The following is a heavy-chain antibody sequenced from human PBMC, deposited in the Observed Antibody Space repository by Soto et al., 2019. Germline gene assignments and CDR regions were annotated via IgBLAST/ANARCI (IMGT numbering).Heavy chain of an antibody. V-gene: IGHV4-34*01. CDR1: GWSFSGYY. J-gene: IGHJ6*02. CDR3: ARGLDMVRGVQRYYYYGMDV. Sequence: KPSDPLSLTCNNYGWSFSGYYWSWIRQPPGWGLEWIGEINHSGSTNYNPSLKSRVTISVDTSKNQFSLKLSSVTAADTAVYYCARGLDMVRGVQRYYYYGMDVWGQGSTVT. D-gene: IGHD3-10*01. CDR2: INHSGST.